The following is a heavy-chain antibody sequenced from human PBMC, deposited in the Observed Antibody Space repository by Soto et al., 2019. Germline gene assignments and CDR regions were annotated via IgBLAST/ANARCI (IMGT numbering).Heavy chain of an antibody. D-gene: IGHD6-13*01. V-gene: IGHV3-21*01. CDR3: ARDRAAAGNWFDP. J-gene: IGHJ5*02. Sequence: GSLRLSCAASGFTFSSYSMNWVRQAPGKGLEWVSSISSSSSYIYYADSVKGRFTISRDNAKNSLYLQMNSLRAEDTAVYYCARDRAAAGNWFDPWGQGTLVTVSS. CDR2: ISSSSSYI. CDR1: GFTFSSYS.